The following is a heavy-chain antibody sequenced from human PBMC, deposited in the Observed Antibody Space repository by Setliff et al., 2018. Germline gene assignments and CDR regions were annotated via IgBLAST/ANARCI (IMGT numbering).Heavy chain of an antibody. CDR2: IYSGGST. CDR1: GFTVSSNY. D-gene: IGHD6-19*01. Sequence: GGSLRLSCAASGFTVSSNYMSWVRQAPGKGLEWVSVIYSGGSTYYADSVKGRSTISRDNSQNTMYLQMNSLRAEDTAVYYCIRDTSGRDAFDIWGQGTMVTVSS. V-gene: IGHV3-53*01. J-gene: IGHJ3*02. CDR3: IRDTSGRDAFDI.